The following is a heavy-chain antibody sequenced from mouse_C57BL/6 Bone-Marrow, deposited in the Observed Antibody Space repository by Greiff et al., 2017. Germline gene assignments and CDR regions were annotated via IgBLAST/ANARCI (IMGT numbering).Heavy chain of an antibody. V-gene: IGHV1-64*01. Sequence: VQLQQPGAELVKPGASVKLSCKASGYTFTSYWMHWVKQRPGQGLEWIGMIHPNSGSTNYNEKFKSKATLTVDKSSSTAYMQLSSLTSEDSAVYYCARETAQATWAYGGQGTLVTVSA. CDR3: ARETAQATWAY. CDR1: GYTFTSYW. J-gene: IGHJ3*01. CDR2: IHPNSGST. D-gene: IGHD3-2*02.